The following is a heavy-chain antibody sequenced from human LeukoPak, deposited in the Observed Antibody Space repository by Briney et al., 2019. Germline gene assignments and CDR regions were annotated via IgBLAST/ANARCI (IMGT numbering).Heavy chain of an antibody. J-gene: IGHJ4*02. Sequence: ASVKETRLSSGYTFTVYYMHGVRQAPGQGLEWMGWINPNSGGTNYAQKFQGRVTMTSDASISSAYMELSRLRSDDTAVYYCPRGHIAAAGTGLYWGQ. V-gene: IGHV1-2*02. CDR2: INPNSGGT. D-gene: IGHD6-13*01. CDR3: PRGHIAAAGTGLY. CDR1: GYTFTVYY.